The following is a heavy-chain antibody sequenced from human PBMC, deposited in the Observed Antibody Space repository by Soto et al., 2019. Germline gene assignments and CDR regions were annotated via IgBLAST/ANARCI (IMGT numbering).Heavy chain of an antibody. CDR2: ISGSGGST. CDR1: GFTFSSYA. V-gene: IGHV3-23*01. J-gene: IGHJ6*02. CDR3: AKATDGPYYYYGMDV. D-gene: IGHD4-17*01. Sequence: EVQLLESGGGLVQPGGSLRLSCAASGFTFSSYAMSWVRQAPGKGLEWVSAISGSGGSTYYADSVKGRFTISRDNSKNTLYLQMNSMRAEDTAVYYCAKATDGPYYYYGMDVWGQGTTVTVSS.